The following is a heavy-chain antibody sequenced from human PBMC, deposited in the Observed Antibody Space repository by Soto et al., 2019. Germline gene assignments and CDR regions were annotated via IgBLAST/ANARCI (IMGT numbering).Heavy chain of an antibody. J-gene: IGHJ5*02. CDR2: IYYSGTT. D-gene: IGHD2-2*01. V-gene: IGHV4-31*03. CDR3: ARCSLVVVPAPGFDP. Sequence: QVQLQESGPGLVKPSETLSLTCTVSGGSISSGGYYWSWIRQHPGKGLEWIGYIYYSGTTYYNPSLKGRVPISVDTSKNQFSLKLSSVSAADTALYYCARCSLVVVPAPGFDPWGRGTLVTVSS. CDR1: GGSISSGGYY.